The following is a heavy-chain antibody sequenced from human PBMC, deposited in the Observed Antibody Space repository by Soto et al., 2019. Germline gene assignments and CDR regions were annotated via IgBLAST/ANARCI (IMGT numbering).Heavy chain of an antibody. CDR3: ARDVDADFRTDFDY. CDR1: GFTFSDYY. D-gene: IGHD4-17*01. J-gene: IGHJ4*02. Sequence: SLRLSCAASGFTFSDYYIYWIRRAPGKGLEWISYISGNGEIIQYAASARGRFTISRDNAENSVYLEMDSLRAEDTALYYCARDVDADFRTDFDYWGRGTLVTVSS. V-gene: IGHV3-11*01. CDR2: ISGNGEII.